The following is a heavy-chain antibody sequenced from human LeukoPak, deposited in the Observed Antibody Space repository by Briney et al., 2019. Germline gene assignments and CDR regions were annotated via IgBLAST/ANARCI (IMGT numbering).Heavy chain of an antibody. CDR2: IKQDGSKI. CDR3: ASDPPWASDSFDI. D-gene: IGHD7-27*01. V-gene: IGHV3-7*01. J-gene: IGHJ3*02. CDR1: GFTFSTYW. Sequence: GGSLRLSCAASGFTFSTYWMTWVRQAPGKGLEWVASIKQDGSKIYYVDSVKGRFTISRDNAKNSLYLQMSSLRVEDTAVYYCASDPPWASDSFDIWGQGTMVTVSS.